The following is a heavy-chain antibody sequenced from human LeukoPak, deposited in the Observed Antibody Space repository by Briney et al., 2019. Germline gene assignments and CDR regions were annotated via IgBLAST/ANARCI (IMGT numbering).Heavy chain of an antibody. CDR1: GFTFSSYA. CDR3: AKDPPNSSSWYHLYYYYYGMDV. V-gene: IGHV3-23*01. D-gene: IGHD6-13*01. CDR2: ISGSGGST. Sequence: PGGSLRLSCAASGFTFSSYAMSWVRQAPGKGLEWVSAISGSGGSTYYADSVKGRFTISRDNSKNTLYLQMNSLRAEDTAVYYCAKDPPNSSSWYHLYYYYYGMDVWGQGTTVTVSS. J-gene: IGHJ6*02.